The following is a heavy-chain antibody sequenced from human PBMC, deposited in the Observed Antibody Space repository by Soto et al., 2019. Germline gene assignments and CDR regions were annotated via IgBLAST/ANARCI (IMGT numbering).Heavy chain of an antibody. CDR3: AKDWGGMSAKGYFDY. CDR2: ISWDSGTI. J-gene: IGHJ4*02. Sequence: GGSLRLSCAASGFTFDNCGMHWVRQAPGKGLEWVSGISWDSGTIGYADSVKGRFTISRDDAKNSLYLQMNSLRAEDTAVYYCAKDWGGMSAKGYFDYWGQGTLVTVSS. V-gene: IGHV3-9*01. D-gene: IGHD3-16*01. CDR1: GFTFDNCG.